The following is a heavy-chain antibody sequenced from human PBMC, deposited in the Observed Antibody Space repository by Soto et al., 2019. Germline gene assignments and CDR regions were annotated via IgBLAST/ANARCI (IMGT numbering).Heavy chain of an antibody. Sequence: EVQLLESGGGLVQPGGSLRLSCAASGFTFSSYAMSWVRQAPGKGLEWVAAISGSGGSTYYAYSVKGRFTISRDKYKNTLYLQLNSLSAEVTAVYYLSKDRDTAMGTLLDFWGQGTLVTVAS. D-gene: IGHD5-18*01. CDR3: SKDRDTAMGTLLDF. CDR2: ISGSGGST. CDR1: GFTFSSYA. V-gene: IGHV3-23*01. J-gene: IGHJ4*02.